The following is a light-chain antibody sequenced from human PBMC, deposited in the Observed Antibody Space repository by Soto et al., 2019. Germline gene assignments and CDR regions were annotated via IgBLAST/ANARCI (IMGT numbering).Light chain of an antibody. Sequence: QSVLTQPPSVSAAPGQKVTISCSGSSSNIGNNYVSWYQQLPGTAPKLLIYENNKRPSGIPDKFSGSKSGTSATLGITGLQTGDEADYYCGTGDSSLSDNWVFGGGTKMNVL. V-gene: IGLV1-51*02. CDR1: SSNIGNNY. CDR3: GTGDSSLSDNWV. CDR2: ENN. J-gene: IGLJ3*02.